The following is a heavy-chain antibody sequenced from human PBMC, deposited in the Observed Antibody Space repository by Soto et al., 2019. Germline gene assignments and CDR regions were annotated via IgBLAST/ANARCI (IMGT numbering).Heavy chain of an antibody. CDR3: ARQVEVTYFDY. Sequence: QLHLQESGPGLLKPSETLSLTCTVSGGSISSSAYYWGWIRQPPGKRLEWIASISYSGSTYYNPSLKSRVTISVDTSKNQFSLKLRSMTAADTAVYYCARQVEVTYFDYWDQGTLVTVSS. V-gene: IGHV4-39*01. CDR2: ISYSGST. J-gene: IGHJ4*02. CDR1: GGSISSSAYY. D-gene: IGHD1-1*01.